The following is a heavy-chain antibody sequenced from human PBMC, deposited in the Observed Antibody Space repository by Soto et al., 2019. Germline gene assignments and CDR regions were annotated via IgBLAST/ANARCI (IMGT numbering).Heavy chain of an antibody. Sequence: QLQLQESGPGLVKPSETLSLTCTVSGGSISSNNYSWVWIRQPPGKGLEWIGSIYYSGSTYYNPSLKSRVTISVDTSKNQFSLKLSSVTAADTAVYYCARTILVVVAASLYFDYWGQGTLVTVSS. J-gene: IGHJ4*02. D-gene: IGHD2-15*01. CDR1: GGSISSNNYS. V-gene: IGHV4-39*01. CDR2: IYYSGST. CDR3: ARTILVVVAASLYFDY.